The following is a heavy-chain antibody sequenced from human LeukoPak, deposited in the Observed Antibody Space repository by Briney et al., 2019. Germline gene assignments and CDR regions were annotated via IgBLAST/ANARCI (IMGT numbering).Heavy chain of an antibody. V-gene: IGHV1-2*02. D-gene: IGHD6-6*01. CDR3: ARGVIHSSSSGWFDP. J-gene: IGHJ5*02. CDR2: INPNSGGT. CDR1: GYTFTGYY. Sequence: ASVKVSCKASGYTFTGYYMHWVRQAPGQGLEWMGWINPNSGGTNYAQKFQGRVTMTRDTSISTAYMELSRLRSDDTAVYYCARGVIHSSSSGWFDPWGQGTLVTVSS.